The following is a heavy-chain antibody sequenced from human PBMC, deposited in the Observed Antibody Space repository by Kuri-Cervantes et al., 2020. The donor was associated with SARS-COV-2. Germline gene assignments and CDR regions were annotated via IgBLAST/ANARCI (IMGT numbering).Heavy chain of an antibody. CDR3: ATPDGMDV. J-gene: IGHJ6*02. CDR2: INSDGSST. Sequence: LSLTCAASGFTFSSYWMHWVRQAPGKGLVWVSRINSDGSSTSYADSVKGRFTISRDNAKNTLYLQMNSLRAEDTAVYYRATPDGMDVWGQGTTVTVSS. V-gene: IGHV3-74*01. CDR1: GFTFSSYW.